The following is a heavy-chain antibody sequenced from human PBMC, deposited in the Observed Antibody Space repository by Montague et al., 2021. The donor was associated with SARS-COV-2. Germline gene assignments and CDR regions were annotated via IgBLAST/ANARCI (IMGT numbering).Heavy chain of an antibody. CDR3: VGAPYEYYFDY. CDR2: IRPTGST. J-gene: IGHJ4*02. V-gene: IGHV4-34*01. Sequence: SETLSLTCDVYGGSISRYCWSWIRQPPGRGPELIGHIRPTGSTRYNPSLDSRVTISLDTSKSRLSLELTSVTVADTSIYFCVGAPYEYYFDYWGQGTLVSVSS. D-gene: IGHD3-16*01. CDR1: GGSISRYC.